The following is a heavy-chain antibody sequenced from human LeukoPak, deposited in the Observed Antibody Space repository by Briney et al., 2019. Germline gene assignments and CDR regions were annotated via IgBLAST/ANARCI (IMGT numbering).Heavy chain of an antibody. CDR3: ARDRGSYPRGGFGY. CDR2: IIPIFGTA. J-gene: IGHJ4*02. CDR1: GGTFSSYA. V-gene: IGHV1-69*05. D-gene: IGHD1-26*01. Sequence: ASVKVSCKASGGTFSSYAISWVRQALGQGLEWMGGIIPIFGTANYAQKFQGRVTITTDESTSTAYMELSSLRSEDTAVYYCARDRGSYPRGGFGYWGQGTLVTVSS.